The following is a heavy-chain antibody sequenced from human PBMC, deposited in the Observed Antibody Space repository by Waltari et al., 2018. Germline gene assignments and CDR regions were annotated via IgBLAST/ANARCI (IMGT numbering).Heavy chain of an antibody. CDR3: ARGRYVPGP. V-gene: IGHV3-7*03. CDR1: GFTFSGCQ. D-gene: IGHD3-10*02. Sequence: EVHLVASGGGLVQPGGSLRLSWAASGFTFSGCQMTWVRQAPGKGLEWVANIKEDGTEKKYVESVKGRFTISRDNAKNSLYLEMNSLRVEDTAVYYCARGRYVPGPWGQGTLVTVSS. CDR2: IKEDGTEK. J-gene: IGHJ5*02.